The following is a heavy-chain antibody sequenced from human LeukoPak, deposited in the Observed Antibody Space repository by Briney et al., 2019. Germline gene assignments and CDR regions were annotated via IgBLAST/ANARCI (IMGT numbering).Heavy chain of an antibody. D-gene: IGHD6-19*01. Sequence: PGGSLRLSCAASGFTVSSNYMSWVRQAPGKGLEWVSVIYSGGSTYYADSVKGRFTISRDNSKNTLYLQMNSLRAEDTAVYYCARDTGIAVAGSSYWGQGTLVTVSS. CDR1: GFTVSSNY. CDR2: IYSGGST. V-gene: IGHV3-53*01. J-gene: IGHJ4*02. CDR3: ARDTGIAVAGSSY.